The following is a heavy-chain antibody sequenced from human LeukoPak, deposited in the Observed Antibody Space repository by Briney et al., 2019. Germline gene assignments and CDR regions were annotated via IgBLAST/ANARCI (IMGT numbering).Heavy chain of an antibody. D-gene: IGHD6-13*01. J-gene: IGHJ4*02. CDR2: IYSGGST. V-gene: IGHV3-53*01. Sequence: GGSLRLSCAASGFTFSTYSMNWVRQAPGKGLEWVSVIYSGGSTYYADSVKGRFTISRDNSKNTLYLQMNSLRAEDTAVYYCASSSSWGRSPDYWGQGTLVTVSS. CDR3: ASSSSWGRSPDY. CDR1: GFTFSTYS.